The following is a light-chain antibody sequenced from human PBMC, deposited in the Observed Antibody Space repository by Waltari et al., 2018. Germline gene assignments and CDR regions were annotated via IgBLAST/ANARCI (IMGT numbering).Light chain of an antibody. Sequence: QSVLTQPPSASGTPGQRVPISCSGSGSNLGTNYPSWYQQLPGMAPSLLIYRDNQRPPGVPDRFSGSQSGTSASLAISGLRSEDEADYYCAAWDDRLRGPLFGGGTKLTVL. V-gene: IGLV1-47*01. J-gene: IGLJ2*01. CDR1: GSNLGTNY. CDR3: AAWDDRLRGPL. CDR2: RDN.